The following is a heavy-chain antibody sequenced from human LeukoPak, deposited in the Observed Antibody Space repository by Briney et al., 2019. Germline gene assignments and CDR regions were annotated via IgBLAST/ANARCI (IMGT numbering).Heavy chain of an antibody. Sequence: ASVKVSCKASGYIFTGYYLHWVRQAPGQGLEWMGWISPNSGGTNYAQKFQGRVTMTRDTSITTAYMELSRLRSDDTAVYYCARDQGYSYYSDRAFDIWGQGTMVTVSS. J-gene: IGHJ3*02. D-gene: IGHD5-18*01. CDR2: ISPNSGGT. CDR3: ARDQGYSYYSDRAFDI. V-gene: IGHV1-2*02. CDR1: GYIFTGYY.